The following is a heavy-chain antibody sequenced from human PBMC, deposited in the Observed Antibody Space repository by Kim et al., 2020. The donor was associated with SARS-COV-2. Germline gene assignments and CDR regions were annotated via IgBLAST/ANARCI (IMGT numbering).Heavy chain of an antibody. CDR3: ARTRGLAWQREGYIDY. Sequence: SETLSLTCTVSGGSITNNYWSWIRQPPGKGLEWIGYIYYSRSTNYNPSLRSRATISLDTSRSQFSLKLDSVTAADTALYYCARTRGLAWQREGYIDYWGQGTLVTVSS. CDR1: GGSITNNY. J-gene: IGHJ4*02. V-gene: IGHV4-59*12. CDR2: IYYSRST.